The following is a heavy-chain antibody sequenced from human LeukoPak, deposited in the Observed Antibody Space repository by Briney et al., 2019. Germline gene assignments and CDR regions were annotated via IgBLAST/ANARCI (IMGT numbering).Heavy chain of an antibody. D-gene: IGHD3-10*01. CDR1: GGSFSGYY. J-gene: IGHJ4*02. Sequence: SETLSLTCAVSGGSFSGYYWTRIRQSPGKGLEWVGKINHSGSTDYNPSLKSRVTISVDTSKNQFSLKLSSVTAADTAVYYCARGVPYSASGRRRPVYYFDYWGQGILVTVSS. CDR3: ARGVPYSASGRRRPVYYFDY. CDR2: INHSGST. V-gene: IGHV4-34*01.